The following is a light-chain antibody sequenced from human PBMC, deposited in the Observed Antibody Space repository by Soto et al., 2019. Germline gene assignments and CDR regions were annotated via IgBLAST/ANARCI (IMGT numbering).Light chain of an antibody. Sequence: EIVLTQSPGTLSLSPGERATLSCRASQSFSSNNLAWYQKKPGQAPRLLIYGTSTRATGIPDRFSGSGSGTDFTLIISRLEPEDFAVYYCQQYGSSRTFGQGTKVDIK. CDR1: QSFSSNN. V-gene: IGKV3-20*01. J-gene: IGKJ1*01. CDR3: QQYGSSRT. CDR2: GTS.